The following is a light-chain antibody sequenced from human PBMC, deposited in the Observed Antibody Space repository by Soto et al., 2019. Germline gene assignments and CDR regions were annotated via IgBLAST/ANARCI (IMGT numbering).Light chain of an antibody. Sequence: DIQMTQSPSPLSASVGDRATITCRASQSISSWLAWYQQKPGKAPKALIYAASTLQSGVPSRFSGSGSGTDFTLTISSLQPEDFATYYCQQYTNTNNPWMFGQGTKVDIK. CDR2: AAS. V-gene: IGKV1-5*01. J-gene: IGKJ1*01. CDR1: QSISSW. CDR3: QQYTNTNNPWM.